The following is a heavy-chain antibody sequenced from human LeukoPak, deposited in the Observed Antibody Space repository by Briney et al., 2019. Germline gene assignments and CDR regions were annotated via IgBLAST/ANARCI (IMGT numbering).Heavy chain of an antibody. CDR3: AKGRDYGDY. CDR2: INQDGREK. CDR1: GFTFSSYW. V-gene: IGHV3-7*01. J-gene: IGHJ4*02. Sequence: GGSLTLSCAVSGFTFSSYWMTWVRQAPGKGLQWVAYINQDGREKYYMDSMKGRLNISRDNTENSVYLQLTSLRPEDTGIYFCAKGRDYGDYWGQGTLVAVSS.